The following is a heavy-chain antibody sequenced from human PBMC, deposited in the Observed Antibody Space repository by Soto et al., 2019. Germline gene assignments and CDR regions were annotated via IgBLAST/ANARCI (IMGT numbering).Heavy chain of an antibody. CDR3: ARMGGSGWYGGDAFDS. D-gene: IGHD6-19*01. V-gene: IGHV4-59*06. J-gene: IGHJ3*02. CDR1: GGSISNAY. Sequence: SETLSLTCTVSGGSISNAYWSWIRQSPEKGLEWIGYIYYSGSTYYNPSLKSRVTISVDTSKNQFSLKLSSVTAADTAVYYCARMGGSGWYGGDAFDSWGQGTMVTVSS. CDR2: IYYSGST.